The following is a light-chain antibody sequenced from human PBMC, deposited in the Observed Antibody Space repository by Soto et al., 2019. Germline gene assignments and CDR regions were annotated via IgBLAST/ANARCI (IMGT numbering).Light chain of an antibody. CDR3: QQYQNWPLT. J-gene: IGKJ5*01. Sequence: EIVMAQSPATLSVSPGERATLSCRASESVASNYLAWYQQKPGQAPRLLIYGASTRATGIPARFSGSGSGTEFTLSISSLQSEDVAVYYCQQYQNWPLTFGGGTRLEIK. CDR2: GAS. CDR1: ESVASNY. V-gene: IGKV3-15*01.